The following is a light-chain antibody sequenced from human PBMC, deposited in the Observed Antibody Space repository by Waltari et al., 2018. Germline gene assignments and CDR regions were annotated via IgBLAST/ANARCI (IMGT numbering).Light chain of an antibody. CDR1: QDIGRW. CDR2: AAS. CDR3: QQTNTFPFT. Sequence: DIQMIQSPSSVSASLGDRVTITCRASQDIGRWLAWYQHKPGRAPNLLIFAASSLQNGVPSRFSGSGSGTYFPLTINRLQPEDFATYYCQQTNTFPFTFGQGTKLEIK. V-gene: IGKV1-12*01. J-gene: IGKJ2*01.